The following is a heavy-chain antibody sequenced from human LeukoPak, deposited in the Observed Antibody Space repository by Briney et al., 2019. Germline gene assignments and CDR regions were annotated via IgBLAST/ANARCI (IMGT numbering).Heavy chain of an antibody. CDR3: ARGTTLIRGGDY. J-gene: IGHJ4*02. Sequence: KTSQTLSLTCTVSGGSISSGDYYLNWIRQPPGKGLEWIGYIYYSGSTYYNPSLKSRVTISEDTSKNQFSLKLSSVTAADTAVYYCARGTTLIRGGDYWGQGTLVTVSS. CDR2: IYYSGST. CDR1: GGSISSGDYY. D-gene: IGHD3-10*01. V-gene: IGHV4-30-4*08.